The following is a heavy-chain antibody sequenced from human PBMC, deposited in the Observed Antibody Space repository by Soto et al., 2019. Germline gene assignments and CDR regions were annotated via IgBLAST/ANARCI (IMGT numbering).Heavy chain of an antibody. V-gene: IGHV3-9*01. D-gene: IGHD1-26*01. CDR2: ISWNSGSI. CDR3: AKGLYSGSYSYAGAI. Sequence: QDQKKGLEWVSGISWNSGSIGYADSVKGRFTISRDNAKNSLYLQMNSLRAEDTALYYCAKGLYSGSYSYAGAIWGQGTMVTVSS. J-gene: IGHJ3*02.